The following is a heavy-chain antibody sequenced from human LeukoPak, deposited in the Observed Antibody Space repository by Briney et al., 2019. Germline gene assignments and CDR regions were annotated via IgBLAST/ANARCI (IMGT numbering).Heavy chain of an antibody. CDR3: ARHYYGSGTTDYFDY. CDR1: GFTFSSYS. Sequence: GGSLRLSCAASGFTFSSYSMNWVRQAPGKGLEWVSSISSSSSCIYYADSVKGRFTVSRDNAKNSLYLQMNSLRAEDTAVYYCARHYYGSGTTDYFDYWGQGTLVTVSS. V-gene: IGHV3-21*01. CDR2: ISSSSSCI. D-gene: IGHD3-10*01. J-gene: IGHJ4*02.